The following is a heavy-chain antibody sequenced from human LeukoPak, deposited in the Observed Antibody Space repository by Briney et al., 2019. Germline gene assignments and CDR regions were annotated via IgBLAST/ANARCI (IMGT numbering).Heavy chain of an antibody. CDR1: GFTFSDYY. J-gene: IGHJ6*03. CDR3: ARDGDTVLTRGYYYYMDV. V-gene: IGHV3-11*04. Sequence: GGSLRLSCAASGFTFSDYYMSWIRQAPGKGLEWVSYISSSGSTIYYAGSVKGRFTISRDNAKNSLYLQMNSLRAEDTALYYCARDGDTVLTRGYYYYMDVWGKGTTVTVSS. D-gene: IGHD4-23*01. CDR2: ISSSGSTI.